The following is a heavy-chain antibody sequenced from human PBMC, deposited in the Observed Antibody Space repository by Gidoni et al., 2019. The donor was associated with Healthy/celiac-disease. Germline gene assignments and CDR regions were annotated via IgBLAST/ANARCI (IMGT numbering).Heavy chain of an antibody. CDR2: ISGSVGST. CDR3: AKLGPKPRKGPYDSDYDAFDI. V-gene: IGHV3-23*01. J-gene: IGHJ3*02. Sequence: EVQLLESGGGLVQPGGSLRLSCPASGFTFSSYAMSWVRQAPGKGRGWVSAISGSVGSTYYADSVKGRFTISRDNSKNTLYLQMNSLRAEDTAVYYCAKLGPKPRKGPYDSDYDAFDIWGQGTMVTVSS. D-gene: IGHD3-22*01. CDR1: GFTFSSYA.